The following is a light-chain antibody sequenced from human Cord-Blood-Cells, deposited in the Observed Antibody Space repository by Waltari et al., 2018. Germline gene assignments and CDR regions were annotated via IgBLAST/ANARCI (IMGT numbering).Light chain of an antibody. V-gene: IGLV3-10*01. CDR2: EDS. J-gene: IGLJ2*01. CDR3: YSTDSSGNHRGV. CDR1: ALPKKY. Sequence: SYELTPPPPVSVSPGQQARITCSGAALPKKYAYWYQQKSGQAPVLVIYEDSKRPSGIPERFSGSSSGTMATLTISGAQVEDEADYYCYSTDSSGNHRGVFGGGTKLTVL.